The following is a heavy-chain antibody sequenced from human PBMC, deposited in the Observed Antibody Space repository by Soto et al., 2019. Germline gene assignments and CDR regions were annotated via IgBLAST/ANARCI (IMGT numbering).Heavy chain of an antibody. CDR2: INHSGST. CDR3: ARSLTITMVRGDYMDV. CDR1: GGSFSGYY. V-gene: IGHV4-34*01. D-gene: IGHD3-10*01. J-gene: IGHJ6*03. Sequence: SETLSLTCAVYGGSFSGYYWSWIRQPPGKGLEWIGEINHSGSTNYNPSLKSRVTISVDTSKNQFSLKLSSVTAADTAVYYCARSLTITMVRGDYMDVWGKGTTVTVSS.